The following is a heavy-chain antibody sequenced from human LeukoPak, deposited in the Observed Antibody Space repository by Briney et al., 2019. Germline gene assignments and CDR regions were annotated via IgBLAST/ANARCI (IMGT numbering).Heavy chain of an antibody. V-gene: IGHV4-59*01. CDR1: GGSISSYY. CDR3: ARYGSGWPDAFDI. D-gene: IGHD6-19*01. Sequence: MASETLSLTCTVSGGSISSYYWSWIRQPPGKGLEWIGYIYYSGSTNYNPSLKSRVTISVDTSKNQFSLKLSSVTAADTAVYYCARYGSGWPDAFDIWGQGTMVTVSS. CDR2: IYYSGST. J-gene: IGHJ3*02.